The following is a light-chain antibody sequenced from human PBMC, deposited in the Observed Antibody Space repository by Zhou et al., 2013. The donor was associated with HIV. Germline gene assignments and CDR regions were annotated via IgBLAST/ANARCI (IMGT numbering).Light chain of an antibody. J-gene: IGKJ2*04. V-gene: IGKV2-30*02. CDR1: QSLVHSDGSHY. CDR2: KVS. Sequence: VMMTQSPLSLSVTLGQPASISCKSSQSLVHSDGSHYLNWFHQRPGQSPRRLLYKVSSRDSGVPDRFSGSGSGTDFTLKISRVEPDDVGVYYCMQGTHWPCSFGQGTRLEIK. CDR3: MQGTHWPCS.